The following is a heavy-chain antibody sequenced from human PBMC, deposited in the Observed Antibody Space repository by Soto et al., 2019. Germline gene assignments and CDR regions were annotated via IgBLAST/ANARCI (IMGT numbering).Heavy chain of an antibody. Sequence: GASVKVSCKASGYTFPNYGFTWVRQAPGQGLEWMGWISPSNGNTNYAQKFRGRVTMTTDISTSTVYMELTSLGSDDTAVYYCARVVVVEVNWFDPWGQGTLVTVSS. V-gene: IGHV1-18*01. CDR2: ISPSNGNT. CDR1: GYTFPNYG. J-gene: IGHJ5*02. D-gene: IGHD2-15*01. CDR3: ARVVVVEVNWFDP.